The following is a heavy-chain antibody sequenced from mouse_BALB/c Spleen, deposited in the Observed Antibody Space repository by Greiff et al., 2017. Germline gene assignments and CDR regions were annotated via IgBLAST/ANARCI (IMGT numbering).Heavy chain of an antibody. V-gene: IGHV5-17*02. CDR2: ISSGSSTI. Sequence: EVKLVESGGGLVQPGGSRKLSCAASGFTFSSFGMHWVRQAPEKGLEWVAYISSGSSTIYYADTVKGRFTISRDNPKNTLFLQMTSLRSEDTAMYYCARSYDYDGEGYAMDYWGQGTSVTVSS. J-gene: IGHJ4*01. CDR3: ARSYDYDGEGYAMDY. D-gene: IGHD2-4*01. CDR1: GFTFSSFG.